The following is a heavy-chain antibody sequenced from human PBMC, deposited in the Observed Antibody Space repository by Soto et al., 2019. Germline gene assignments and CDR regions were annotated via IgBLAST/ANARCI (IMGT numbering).Heavy chain of an antibody. CDR2: IYSGGST. CDR3: ARSSGYYPIFDY. D-gene: IGHD3-22*01. J-gene: IGHJ4*02. CDR1: GFTVSSNY. V-gene: IGHV3-66*01. Sequence: EVQLVESGGGLVQPGGSLRLSCAASGFTVSSNYMSWVRQAPGKGLEWVSVIYSGGSTYYADSVKGRFTISRDNSKNTLYLKMNSLRAEDTAVYYCARSSGYYPIFDYWGQGTLVTVSS.